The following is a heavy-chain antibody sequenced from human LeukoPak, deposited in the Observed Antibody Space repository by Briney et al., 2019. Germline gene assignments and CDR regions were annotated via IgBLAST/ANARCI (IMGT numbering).Heavy chain of an antibody. CDR1: GFTSSSYW. V-gene: IGHV3-74*01. CDR3: ARDLGWFGELSDSDALDI. CDR2: INTDGSTI. D-gene: IGHD3-10*01. J-gene: IGHJ3*02. Sequence: GGSLRLSCAASGFTSSSYWMHWVRQAPGKGLVWVARINTDGSTINYADSVRGRFTVTRDNAKNTLYLQMSNLRVEDTAVYYCARDLGWFGELSDSDALDIWGQGTLVTVSS.